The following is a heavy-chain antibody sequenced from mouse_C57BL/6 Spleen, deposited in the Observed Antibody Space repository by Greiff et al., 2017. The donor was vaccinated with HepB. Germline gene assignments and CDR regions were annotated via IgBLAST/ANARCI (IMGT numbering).Heavy chain of an antibody. CDR3: AREAYDYDDGFAY. Sequence: EVQRVESGGGLVKPGGSLKLSCAASGFTFSSYAISWVRQTPEKRLEWVATISDGGSYTYYPDNVKGRFTISRDNAKNNLYLQMSHLKSEDTAMYYCAREAYDYDDGFAYWGQGTLVTVSA. CDR1: GFTFSSYA. CDR2: ISDGGSYT. J-gene: IGHJ3*01. D-gene: IGHD2-4*01. V-gene: IGHV5-4*01.